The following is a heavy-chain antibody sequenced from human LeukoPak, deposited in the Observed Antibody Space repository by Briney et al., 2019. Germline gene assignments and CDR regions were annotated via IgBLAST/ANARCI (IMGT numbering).Heavy chain of an antibody. Sequence: PGGSLRLSCAASGFTFSFYWMSWVRQAPGKGLEWVANIKQDGSEKYYVDSVKGRFTISRNNAKNSLYLQMNSLRAEDTAVYYCAKVPYYYDSSGYYSWGQGTLVTVSS. CDR2: IKQDGSEK. V-gene: IGHV3-7*03. CDR3: AKVPYYYDSSGYYS. D-gene: IGHD3-22*01. J-gene: IGHJ4*02. CDR1: GFTFSFYW.